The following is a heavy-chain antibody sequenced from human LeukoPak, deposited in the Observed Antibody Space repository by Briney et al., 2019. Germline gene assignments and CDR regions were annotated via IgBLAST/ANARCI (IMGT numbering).Heavy chain of an antibody. CDR1: GYTFTSYD. CDR3: ARCPPSGSYACVH. D-gene: IGHD1-26*01. V-gene: IGHV1-8*01. Sequence: ASVKVSCKASGYTFTSYDINWVRQATGQGLEWMGWMNPNSGNTGYAQKFQGRVTMTSNTSISTAYMELSSLRSDDTAVYYCARCPPSGSYACVHWGQGTLVTVSS. CDR2: MNPNSGNT. J-gene: IGHJ4*02.